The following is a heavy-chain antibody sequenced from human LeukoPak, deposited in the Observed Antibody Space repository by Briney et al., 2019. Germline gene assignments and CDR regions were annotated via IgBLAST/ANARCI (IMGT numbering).Heavy chain of an antibody. J-gene: IGHJ4*02. CDR2: INHSGST. CDR1: GGPFSGYY. V-gene: IGHV4-34*01. Sequence: PSETLSLTCAVYGGPFSGYYWSWIRQPPGKGLEWIGEINHSGSTNYNPSLKSRVTISVDTSKNQFSLKLSSVTAADTAVYYCARGGYSYGYWGQGTLVTVSS. D-gene: IGHD5-18*01. CDR3: ARGGYSYGY.